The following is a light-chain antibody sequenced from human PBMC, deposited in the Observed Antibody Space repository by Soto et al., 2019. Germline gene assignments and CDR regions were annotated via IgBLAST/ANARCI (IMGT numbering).Light chain of an antibody. CDR1: QGIRND. CDR3: QQYNTYST. Sequence: DIQMTQSPSSLSASVGDRVTITFRASQGIRNDLGWYQQKPGKAPKRLIYAASSLQSGVPSRFSGSGSGSEFNFTITGLQPDDFATYFCQQYNTYSTFGQGTRLEIK. V-gene: IGKV1-17*01. J-gene: IGKJ5*01. CDR2: AAS.